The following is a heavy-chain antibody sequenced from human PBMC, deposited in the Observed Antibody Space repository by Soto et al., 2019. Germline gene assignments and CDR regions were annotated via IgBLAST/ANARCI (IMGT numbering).Heavy chain of an antibody. CDR1: GGSISSSKNY. CDR3: ARDRKVRGWIDP. J-gene: IGHJ5*02. D-gene: IGHD3-10*01. Sequence: SETLSLTCTVSGGSISSSKNYWGWIRQPPGKGLEWIGTISYSGSTYYNPSLNGRVIISADTSKNQFSLKLTSVTVADTAIYYCARDRKVRGWIDPWGQGTPVTVSS. CDR2: ISYSGST. V-gene: IGHV4-39*07.